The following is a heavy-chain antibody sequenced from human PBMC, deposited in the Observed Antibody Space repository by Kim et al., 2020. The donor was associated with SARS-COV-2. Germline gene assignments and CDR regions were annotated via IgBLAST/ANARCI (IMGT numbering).Heavy chain of an antibody. CDR3: ARGASGYQGFFF. Sequence: SETLSLTCTVSGDSIRRSNYCWGWIRQLPGKGPEWIGYIYNSGSSYYNPSLKSRVTISVDTSKNQFSLKVNSLTAADTAVYYCARGASGYQGFFFWGQGT. J-gene: IGHJ4*02. V-gene: IGHV4-31*03. CDR1: GDSIRRSNYC. D-gene: IGHD5-12*01. CDR2: IYNSGSS.